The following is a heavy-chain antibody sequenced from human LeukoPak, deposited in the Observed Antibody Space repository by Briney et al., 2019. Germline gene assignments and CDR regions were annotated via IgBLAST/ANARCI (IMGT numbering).Heavy chain of an antibody. CDR1: GGSVSSGSYY. V-gene: IGHV4-61*01. CDR2: IYYSGST. J-gene: IGHJ5*02. CDR3: ARTDRYYDILTGYYSHNWFDP. Sequence: PSETLSLTCTVSGGSVSSGSYYWSWIRQPPGKGLKWIGYIYYSGSTNYNPSLKSRVTISVDTSKNQFSLKLSSVTAADTAVYYCARTDRYYDILTGYYSHNWFDPWGQGTLVTVSS. D-gene: IGHD3-9*01.